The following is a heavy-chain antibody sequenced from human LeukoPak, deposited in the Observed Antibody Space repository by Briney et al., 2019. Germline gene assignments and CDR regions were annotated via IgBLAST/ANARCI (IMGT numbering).Heavy chain of an antibody. CDR2: INPNSGGT. CDR3: ARETRPNSSGYQGLDY. J-gene: IGHJ4*02. CDR1: GYTFTGYY. Sequence: ASVKVSCKASGYTFTGYYMHWVRQAPGQGLEWMGWINPNSGGTNYAQKFQGRVTMTRDTSISTAYMELSRLRSDDTAVYYCARETRPNSSGYQGLDYWGQGTLVTVSS. D-gene: IGHD3-22*01. V-gene: IGHV1-2*02.